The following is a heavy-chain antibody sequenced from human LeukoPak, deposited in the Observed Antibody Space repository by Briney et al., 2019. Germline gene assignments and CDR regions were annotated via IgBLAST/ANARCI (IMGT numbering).Heavy chain of an antibody. CDR2: IYHSGIT. V-gene: IGHV4-38-2*02. CDR1: GYSISSGYY. CDR3: ARGPNYDSSGPYDGY. D-gene: IGHD3-22*01. Sequence: SETLSLTCTVSGYSISSGYYWGWIRQPPGKGLEWIGSIYHSGITYYNPSLKSRVTISVDTSKNQFSLKLSSVTAADTAVYYCARGPNYDSSGPYDGYWGQGTLVTVSS. J-gene: IGHJ4*02.